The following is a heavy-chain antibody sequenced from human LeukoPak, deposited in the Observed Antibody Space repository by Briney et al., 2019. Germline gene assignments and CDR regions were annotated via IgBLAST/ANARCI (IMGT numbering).Heavy chain of an antibody. Sequence: SETLSLTCTVSGGSISSYYWSWIRQPPGKGLEWIGYIYYSGSTNYNPSLKSRVTISVDTSKNQFSLKLSSVTAADTAVYYCARAALDVHDCGDYGGEWFDPWGQGTLVTVSS. CDR2: IYYSGST. V-gene: IGHV4-59*01. CDR3: ARAALDVHDCGDYGGEWFDP. J-gene: IGHJ5*02. D-gene: IGHD4-17*01. CDR1: GGSISSYY.